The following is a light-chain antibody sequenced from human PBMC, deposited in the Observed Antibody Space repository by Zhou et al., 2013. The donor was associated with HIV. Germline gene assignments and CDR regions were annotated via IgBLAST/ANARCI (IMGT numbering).Light chain of an antibody. V-gene: IGKV3-15*01. CDR1: QSVSSN. CDR2: GAS. Sequence: EIVMTQSPATLSVSPGERATLSCRASQSVSSNLAWYQQKPGQAPRLLIYGASTRATGVPARFSGSGSGTEFTLTISSMQSEDFAVYYCQQHNNWPRTFGQGDQGGNQT. J-gene: IGKJ1*01. CDR3: QQHNNWPRT.